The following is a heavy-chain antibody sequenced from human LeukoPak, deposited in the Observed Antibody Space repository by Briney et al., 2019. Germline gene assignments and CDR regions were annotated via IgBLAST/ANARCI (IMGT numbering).Heavy chain of an antibody. D-gene: IGHD2-2*01. CDR2: INVNRGGT. Sequence: ASVEVSCKASGYTFTDYYMHWVRQAPGQGLEWMGWINVNRGGTNYAQRFQGRVTMTRGTSITTAYMELSRLKSDDTAVYYCARRYRSSTSCYYFDYWGQGTLVTVSS. V-gene: IGHV1-2*02. CDR1: GYTFTDYY. CDR3: ARRYRSSTSCYYFDY. J-gene: IGHJ4*02.